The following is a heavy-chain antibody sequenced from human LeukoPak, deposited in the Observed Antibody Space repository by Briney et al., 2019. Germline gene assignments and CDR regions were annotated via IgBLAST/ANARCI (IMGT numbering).Heavy chain of an antibody. V-gene: IGHV4-4*07. J-gene: IGHJ6*03. Sequence: SETLSLTCAVSGGSISGYYWSWIRQPAGEGLEWIGRIHASGTTKYNPSLKSRVAMSVHMSYNQFSLNLTSLTAADTAVYYCARAAPSTSWNYYYYMDVWGKGTTVTVSS. CDR1: GGSISGYY. CDR2: IHASGTT. D-gene: IGHD2-2*01. CDR3: ARAAPSTSWNYYYYMDV.